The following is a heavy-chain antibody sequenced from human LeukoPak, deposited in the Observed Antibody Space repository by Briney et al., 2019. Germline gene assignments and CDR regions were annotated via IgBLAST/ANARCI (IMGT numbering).Heavy chain of an antibody. J-gene: IGHJ4*02. CDR3: EKAVIGERSGGSFDY. D-gene: IGHD3-16*01. Sequence: GGSLRLSCAASGFTFEDYDIHWVRQAPGKGLEWVSLISGDGGSTYYADSVKGRFTISRDNSKNSLYLQMNSLRTEDTALYYCEKAVIGERSGGSFDYWGQGTLVTVSS. CDR1: GFTFEDYD. CDR2: ISGDGGST. V-gene: IGHV3-43*02.